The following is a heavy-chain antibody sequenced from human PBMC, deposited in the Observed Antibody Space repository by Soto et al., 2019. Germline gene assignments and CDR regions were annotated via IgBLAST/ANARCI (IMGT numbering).Heavy chain of an antibody. Sequence: PSETLSLTCTVSGDSISSGGYYWSWIRQPPGKGLEWIAYIYYSGTTYYNLSLKSRVTMSVDTSKNLFSLKLSFVTAADTAVYYCARVRTIFGVVPPENWFDPWGQGTLVTVSS. V-gene: IGHV4-30-4*01. CDR1: GDSISSGGYY. J-gene: IGHJ5*02. D-gene: IGHD3-3*01. CDR2: IYYSGTT. CDR3: ARVRTIFGVVPPENWFDP.